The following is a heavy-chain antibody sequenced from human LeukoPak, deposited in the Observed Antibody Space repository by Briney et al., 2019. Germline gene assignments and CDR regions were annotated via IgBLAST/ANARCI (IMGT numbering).Heavy chain of an antibody. CDR3: AKDDDFWSGYLYFDY. CDR1: GFTFSSYA. CDR2: ISGSGGST. J-gene: IGHJ4*02. Sequence: GGSLRLSCAASGFTFSSYAMSWVRQAPGKGLEWVSAISGSGGSTYYADSVKGRFTISRDNSKNTLYLQMNSLRAEDTPVYYCAKDDDFWSGYLYFDYWGQGTLVTVSS. V-gene: IGHV3-23*01. D-gene: IGHD3-3*01.